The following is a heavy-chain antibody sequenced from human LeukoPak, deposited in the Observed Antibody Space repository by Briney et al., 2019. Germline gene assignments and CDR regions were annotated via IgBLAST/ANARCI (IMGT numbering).Heavy chain of an antibody. CDR3: ARCLDVYYDSSGLDY. J-gene: IGHJ4*02. CDR1: GGSISSSNW. CDR2: INHSGST. Sequence: SETLSLTCAVSGGSISSSNWWSWVRQPPGKGLEWIGEINHSGSTNFNPSLKSRVTISVDKSKNQFSLKLSSVTAADTAVYYCARCLDVYYDSSGLDYWGQGTLVTVSS. V-gene: IGHV4-4*02. D-gene: IGHD3-22*01.